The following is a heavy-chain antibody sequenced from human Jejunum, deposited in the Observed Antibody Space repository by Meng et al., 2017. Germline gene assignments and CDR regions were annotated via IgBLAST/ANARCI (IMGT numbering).Heavy chain of an antibody. J-gene: IGHJ4*02. Sequence: VQVKQWGAGLLKPSETLSLTCTVYGGSFSGYYWSWTRQPPGKGLEWIGEINHSGSTSYNPSLKSRVTMSLDTSKNQFSLELSSVTAADTAVYYCARGSIADRLSDWGQGTLVTVSS. D-gene: IGHD6-6*01. CDR1: GGSFSGYY. CDR3: ARGSIADRLSD. V-gene: IGHV4-34*01. CDR2: INHSGST.